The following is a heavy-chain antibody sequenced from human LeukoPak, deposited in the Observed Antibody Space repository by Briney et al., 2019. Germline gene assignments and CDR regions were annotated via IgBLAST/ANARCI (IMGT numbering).Heavy chain of an antibody. CDR3: ARVASDSSSWYLPDPYYFDY. CDR1: GGSISSYY. V-gene: IGHV4-59*01. CDR2: IYYSGST. J-gene: IGHJ4*02. D-gene: IGHD6-13*01. Sequence: KPSETLSLTCTVSGGSISSYYWSWIRQPPGKGLEWIGYIYYSGSTNYNPSLKSRVTISVDTSKNQFSLKLSSVTAADTAVYYCARVASDSSSWYLPDPYYFDYWGQGTLVTVSS.